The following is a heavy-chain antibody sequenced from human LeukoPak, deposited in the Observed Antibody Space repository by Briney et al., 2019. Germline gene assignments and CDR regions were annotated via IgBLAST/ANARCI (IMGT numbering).Heavy chain of an antibody. CDR2: IYYSGST. D-gene: IGHD3-10*01. V-gene: IGHV4-59*01. J-gene: IGHJ4*02. CDR3: ARRIIMVRGLDYFDY. CDR1: GGSINSYY. Sequence: SETLSLTCTVSGGSINSYYWSWIRRPPGKGLEWIGYIYYSGSTNYNPSLKSRVTISVDTSKNQFSLKLSSVTAADTAVYYCARRIIMVRGLDYFDYWGQGTLVTVSS.